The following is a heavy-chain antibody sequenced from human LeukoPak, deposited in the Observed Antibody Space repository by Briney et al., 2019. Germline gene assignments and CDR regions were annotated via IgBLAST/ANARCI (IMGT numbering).Heavy chain of an antibody. J-gene: IGHJ4*02. CDR2: LSGSGKTT. CDR1: GFTFGNYA. V-gene: IGHV3-23*01. CDR3: AKDSRGYTYGLIDY. D-gene: IGHD5-18*01. Sequence: PGGSLRLSCAAPGFTFGNYAMSWFRQTPGKGLEWVSGLSGSGKTTYYADSVKGRFAISRDSSENTLYLQMNSLRADDTALYYCAKDSRGYTYGLIDYWGQGTLVTVSS.